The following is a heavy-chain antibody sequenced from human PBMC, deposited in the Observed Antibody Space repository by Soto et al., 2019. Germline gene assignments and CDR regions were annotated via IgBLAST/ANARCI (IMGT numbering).Heavy chain of an antibody. D-gene: IGHD4-17*01. J-gene: IGHJ4*02. Sequence: EVQLVQSGAEVQKPGESLTLSCKGSGYYFPSYWIGWVRQMPGKGLEWMGIFYPGDSDTRYSPSFQGQVTISADRSISTAYLQWSSLKPSDTAMYYCARQGNGAEGFDYWGQGTLVTVSS. CDR3: ARQGNGAEGFDY. CDR1: GYYFPSYW. V-gene: IGHV5-51*01. CDR2: FYPGDSDT.